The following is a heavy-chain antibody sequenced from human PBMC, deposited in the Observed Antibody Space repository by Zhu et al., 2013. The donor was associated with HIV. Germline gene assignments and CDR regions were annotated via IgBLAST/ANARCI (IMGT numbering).Heavy chain of an antibody. J-gene: IGHJ4*02. V-gene: IGHV1-2*02. CDR2: INPNSGGT. D-gene: IGHD5-18*01. Sequence: QVQVVQSGAEVKKPGSSMKVSCKASGSTFSDYAIHWVRQAPGQGLEWMGWINPNSGGTNYAQKFQGRVTMTRDTSISTAYMELSRLRSDDTAVYYCARAGYSYGYPFDYWGQGTLVTVSS. CDR3: ARAGYSYGYPFDY. CDR1: GSTFSDYA.